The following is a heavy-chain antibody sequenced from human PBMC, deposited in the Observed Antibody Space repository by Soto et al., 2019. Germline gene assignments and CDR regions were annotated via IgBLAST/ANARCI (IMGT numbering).Heavy chain of an antibody. CDR1: GGSISGYY. D-gene: IGHD3-9*01. CDR3: ARYFAWPSGFDI. J-gene: IGHJ3*02. CDR2: INYSGST. Sequence: QVLLQDSGPGLVKPSETLSLSCTVSGGSISGYYWSWIRQPPGKRLEWIGYINYSGSTNYNPSLKSRVTISVDTSTKHFSLNLGSVTAADTAVYYCARYFAWPSGFDIWGQGTMVTVSS. V-gene: IGHV4-59*01.